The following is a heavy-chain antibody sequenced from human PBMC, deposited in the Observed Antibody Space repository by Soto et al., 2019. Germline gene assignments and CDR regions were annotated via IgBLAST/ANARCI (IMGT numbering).Heavy chain of an antibody. CDR3: ARDSATVTTKVDY. V-gene: IGHV1-3*01. CDR2: INAGNGNT. CDR1: GYALTSYA. J-gene: IGHJ4*02. D-gene: IGHD4-17*01. Sequence: ASVKVTCKDSGYALTSYAMHWVRQAPGQRLEWMGWINAGNGNTKYSQKFQGRVTITRDTSASTAYMELSSLRSDDTAVYYCARDSATVTTKVDYWGQGTLVTVSS.